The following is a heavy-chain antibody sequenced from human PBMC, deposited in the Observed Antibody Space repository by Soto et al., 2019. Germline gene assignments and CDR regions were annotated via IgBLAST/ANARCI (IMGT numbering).Heavy chain of an antibody. D-gene: IGHD3-3*01. V-gene: IGHV3-11*01. CDR3: ARDDHTYGVY. CDR1: GFGFRDYF. Sequence: GGSLRLSCAASGFGFRDYFMSLIRQAPGKGLEWVSYIGPYGNTIFYADSVKGRFTISRDDATNSLFLHMSSLRTEDTAVYYCARDDHTYGVYWGQGTQVTVSS. CDR2: IGPYGNTI. J-gene: IGHJ4*02.